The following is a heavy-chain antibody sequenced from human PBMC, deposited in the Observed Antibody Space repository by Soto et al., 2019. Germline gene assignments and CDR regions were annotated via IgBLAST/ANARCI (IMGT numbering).Heavy chain of an antibody. D-gene: IGHD2-21*01. CDR2: IVVGSGNT. J-gene: IGHJ5*02. Sequence: SVKVSCKASGFTFTSSAVQWVRQARGQRLEWIGWIVVGSGNTNYAQKFQERVTITRDMSTSTAYMELSSLRSEDTAVYYCARFNPHNNWFDPWGQGTLVTVSS. CDR1: GFTFTSSA. CDR3: ARFNPHNNWFDP. V-gene: IGHV1-58*01.